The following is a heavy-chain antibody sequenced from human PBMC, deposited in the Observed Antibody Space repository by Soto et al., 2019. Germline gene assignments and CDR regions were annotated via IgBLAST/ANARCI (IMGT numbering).Heavy chain of an antibody. V-gene: IGHV4-39*01. CDR3: ARQPPTFGGVIGHYYFDY. CDR2: IYYSGST. Sequence: QLQLQESGPGLVKPSETLSLTCTVSGGSISSSSYYWGWIRQPPGKGLEWIGSIYYSGSTYYNPSLKSRVTLPVDTSKNQFSLKLSSVTAADTAVYYCARQPPTFGGVIGHYYFDYWGQGTLVTVSS. D-gene: IGHD3-16*02. CDR1: GGSISSSSYY. J-gene: IGHJ4*02.